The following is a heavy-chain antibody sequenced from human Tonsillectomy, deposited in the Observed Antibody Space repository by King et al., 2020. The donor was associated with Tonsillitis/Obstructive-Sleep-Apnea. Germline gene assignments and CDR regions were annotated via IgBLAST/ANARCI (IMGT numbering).Heavy chain of an antibody. CDR3: ARGNWDGGWYQYYFDY. V-gene: IGHV3-30*04. CDR1: GFTFTNHA. CDR2: VSFDGSNK. Sequence: HVQLVESGGGVVQPGRSLRLSCAASGFTFTNHAIHWVRQAPGKGLEWVALVSFDGSNKYYSDSVKGRFTISRDNSKNTLYLQMNSLRTADTAVYYCARGNWDGGWYQYYFDYWGQGTLVTVSS. D-gene: IGHD6-19*01. J-gene: IGHJ4*02.